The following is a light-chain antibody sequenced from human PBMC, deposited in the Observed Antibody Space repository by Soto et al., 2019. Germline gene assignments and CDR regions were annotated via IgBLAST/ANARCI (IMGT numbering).Light chain of an antibody. V-gene: IGKV1-5*03. CDR2: KAS. J-gene: IGKJ1*01. Sequence: DIPMTQSPSTLSGSVGDRVTITCRASQTISSWLAWYQQKPGKAPKLLIYKASTLKSGVPSRFSGSGSGTEFTLTISSLQPDDFATYSGQHYNSYSEAFGQGTKVEPK. CDR1: QTISSW. CDR3: QHYNSYSEA.